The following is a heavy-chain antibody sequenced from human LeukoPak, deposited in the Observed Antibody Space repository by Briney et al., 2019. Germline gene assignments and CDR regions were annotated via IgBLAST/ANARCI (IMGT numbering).Heavy chain of an antibody. CDR3: AKDGGSGYYYDY. V-gene: IGHV3-23*01. CDR1: GFTFSSYA. J-gene: IGHJ4*02. Sequence: GGSLRLSCAASGFTFSSYAMFWVRQAPGKGLEWVSALSGSGGSTYYADSVKGRFTISRDNSKNTLYLQMNSLRAEDTAVYYCAKDGGSGYYYDYWGQGTLVTVSS. D-gene: IGHD3-22*01. CDR2: LSGSGGST.